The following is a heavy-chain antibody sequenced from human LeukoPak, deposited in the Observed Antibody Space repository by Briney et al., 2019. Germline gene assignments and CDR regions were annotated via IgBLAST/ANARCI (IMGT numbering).Heavy chain of an antibody. Sequence: ASVKVSCKASGYTFTSYGISWVRQAPGQGLEWMGWISAYNGNTNYAQKLQGRVTMTRNTSISTAYMELSSLRSEDTAVYYCARGGTGTKHWGQGTLVTVSS. CDR2: ISAYNGNT. V-gene: IGHV1-18*01. D-gene: IGHD1-7*01. CDR3: ARGGTGTKH. CDR1: GYTFTSYG. J-gene: IGHJ1*01.